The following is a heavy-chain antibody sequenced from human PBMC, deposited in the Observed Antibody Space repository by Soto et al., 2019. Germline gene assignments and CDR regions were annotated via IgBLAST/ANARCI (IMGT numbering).Heavy chain of an antibody. Sequence: SETLSLTCSVYVGSFSGYYWSWIRQPPGKGLEWIGEINHSGSTNYNPSLKSRVTISVDTSKNQCSLKLSSVTAAATAVYYWAMLTRVGDLGLEACGQG. D-gene: IGHD3-10*01. J-gene: IGHJ5*02. V-gene: IGHV4-34*01. CDR3: AMLTRVGDLGLEA. CDR2: INHSGST. CDR1: VGSFSGYY.